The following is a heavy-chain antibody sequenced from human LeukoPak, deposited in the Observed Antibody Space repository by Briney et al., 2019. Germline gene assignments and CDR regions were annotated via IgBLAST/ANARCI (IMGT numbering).Heavy chain of an antibody. Sequence: SETLSLTCAVYGGSFSGYYGSWIREPPGEGLEWVGEINHSGSTNYNPSLKSRVTISVDTSKNQFSRKLSPVTAADTAVYYCARNARAYYDFWSGYPYYFDYWGQGTLVTVSS. CDR3: ARNARAYYDFWSGYPYYFDY. CDR2: INHSGST. CDR1: GGSFSGYY. V-gene: IGHV4-34*01. J-gene: IGHJ4*02. D-gene: IGHD3-3*01.